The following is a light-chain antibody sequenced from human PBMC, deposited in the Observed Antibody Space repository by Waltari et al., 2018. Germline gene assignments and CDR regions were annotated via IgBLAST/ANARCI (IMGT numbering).Light chain of an antibody. V-gene: IGKV4-1*01. CDR2: WAS. CDR3: QQYYSTPWT. Sequence: DIVMTQSPDSLAVSLGERATINCKTSQSVLYSSNKKNHLAWYQQKPGQPPKLLIHWASTRESGVPDRFSGSGSGTDFTLPISSLQSEDVAVYYCQQYYSTPWTFGQGTKVEIK. J-gene: IGKJ1*01. CDR1: QSVLYSSNKKNH.